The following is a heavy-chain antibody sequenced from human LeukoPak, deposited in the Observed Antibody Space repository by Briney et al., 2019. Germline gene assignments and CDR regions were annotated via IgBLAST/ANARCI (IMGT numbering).Heavy chain of an antibody. D-gene: IGHD6-13*01. CDR2: IRGDGSEQ. J-gene: IGHJ5*02. Sequence: PGGSLRLSCAASGFTFRSYWMTWVRQAPGGGLEWVANIRGDGSEQFYVDSVKGRFTVSRDNAKASLYLQMSSLRAEDTAVYYCARARLAASGTPPVAWGQGTLVTVSS. CDR3: ARARLAASGTPPVA. CDR1: GFTFRSYW. V-gene: IGHV3-7*01.